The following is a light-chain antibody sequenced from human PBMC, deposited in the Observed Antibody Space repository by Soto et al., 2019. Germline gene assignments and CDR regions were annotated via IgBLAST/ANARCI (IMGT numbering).Light chain of an antibody. J-gene: IGLJ2*01. V-gene: IGLV7-43*01. Sequence: VVIQEPSLTVSPGGTVTLTCTSSTGTVNSGHYPNWFQQRPGQAPKALIYSTSNKYSWTPDHFSGSLLGGKAALTLSGVQPEDEADYFCLLYFGSAELVFGGGTKLTVL. CDR1: TGTVNSGHY. CDR2: STS. CDR3: LLYFGSAELV.